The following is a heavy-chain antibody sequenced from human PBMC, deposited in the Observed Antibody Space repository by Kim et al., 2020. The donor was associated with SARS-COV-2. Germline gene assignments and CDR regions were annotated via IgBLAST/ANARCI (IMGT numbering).Heavy chain of an antibody. D-gene: IGHD6-6*01. Sequence: NPSLKSRVTISVDTSKNQFSLKLSSVTAADTAVYYCARGTYSSSGLGYWGQGTLVTVSS. V-gene: IGHV4-34*01. J-gene: IGHJ4*02. CDR3: ARGTYSSSGLGY.